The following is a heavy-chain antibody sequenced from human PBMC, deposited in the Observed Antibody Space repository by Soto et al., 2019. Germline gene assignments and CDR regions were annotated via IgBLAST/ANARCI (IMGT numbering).Heavy chain of an antibody. CDR3: AADPTIYSITIFGVAPGYYGMDV. J-gene: IGHJ6*02. CDR2: IVVGSGNT. CDR1: GFTFTSSA. V-gene: IGHV1-58*01. D-gene: IGHD3-3*01. Sequence: SVKVSCKASGFTFTSSAVQWVRQARGQRLEWIGWIVVGSGNTNYAQKFQERVTITRDMSTSTAYMELTSLRSEDTAVYYCAADPTIYSITIFGVAPGYYGMDVWGQGTTVTVSS.